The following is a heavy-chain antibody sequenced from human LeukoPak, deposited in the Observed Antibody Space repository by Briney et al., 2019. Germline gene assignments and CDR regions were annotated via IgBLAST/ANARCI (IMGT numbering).Heavy chain of an antibody. CDR2: IYQSGST. V-gene: IGHV4-59*12. CDR1: GGSISSYY. Sequence: PSETLSLTCTVSGGSISSYYWSWIRQPPGKGLEWIGYIYQSGSTYYNPSLRSRVTISVDRPKNQFSLNLTSVTAADTAVYYCAREADFWTGSRGYWGQGTLVTVSS. CDR3: AREADFWTGSRGY. J-gene: IGHJ4*02. D-gene: IGHD3/OR15-3a*01.